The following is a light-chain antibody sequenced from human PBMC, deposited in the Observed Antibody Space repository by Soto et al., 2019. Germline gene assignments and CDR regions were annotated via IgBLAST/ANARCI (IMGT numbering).Light chain of an antibody. J-gene: IGLJ3*02. V-gene: IGLV2-14*01. CDR1: SSDIGSNNY. Sequence: QSALTQPASVSGSPGQSITISCTSTSSDIGSNNYVSWFQQRPGKAPTLIIYEVSNRPSGVSTHFSGSKSGNTASLTISGLLPEDEAEYYCSSYTTTTRLFGGGTKLTVL. CDR2: EVS. CDR3: SSYTTTTRL.